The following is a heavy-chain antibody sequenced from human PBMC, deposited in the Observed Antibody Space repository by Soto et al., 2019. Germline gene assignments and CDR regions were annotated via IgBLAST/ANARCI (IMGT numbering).Heavy chain of an antibody. J-gene: IGHJ6*02. V-gene: IGHV1-18*01. D-gene: IGHD6-13*01. CDR2: ISAYNGNT. Sequence: ASVKVSCKASGYTFTRSGISWVRQAPGQGLEWMGWISAYNGNTNYAQKLQGRVTMTTDTSTSTAYMELRSLRSDDTAVYYCARDGGTAADSYYYYGMDVWGQGTTVTVSS. CDR3: ARDGGTAADSYYYYGMDV. CDR1: GYTFTRSG.